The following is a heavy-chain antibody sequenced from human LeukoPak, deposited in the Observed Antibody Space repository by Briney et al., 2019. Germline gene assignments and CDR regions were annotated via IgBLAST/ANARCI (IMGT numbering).Heavy chain of an antibody. CDR2: IYYSGST. Sequence: SETLSLTCTVSGGSISSSSYYWGWIRQPPGKGLEWIGSIYYSGSTYYNPSLKSRVTISVDTSKNQFSLKLSSVTAADTAVYYCARVLVRSSGAFDIWGQGTMVTVSS. CDR3: ARVLVRSSGAFDI. CDR1: GGSISSSSYY. D-gene: IGHD2-15*01. V-gene: IGHV4-39*07. J-gene: IGHJ3*02.